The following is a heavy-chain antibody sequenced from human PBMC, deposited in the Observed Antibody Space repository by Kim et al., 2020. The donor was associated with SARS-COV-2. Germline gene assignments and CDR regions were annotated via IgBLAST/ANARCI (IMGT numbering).Heavy chain of an antibody. V-gene: IGHV3-15*01. CDR2: IKSKTDGGTT. Sequence: GGSLRLSCAASGFTFSNAWMNWVRQAPGKGLEWVGRIKSKTDGGTTDYAAPVRGRFTISRDDSTNTLYLQMNSLKTEDTAVYYCTTDDGVIGELLPYYYYGMDVWGQGTTVTVSS. CDR3: TTDDGVIGELLPYYYYGMDV. J-gene: IGHJ6*02. D-gene: IGHD3-22*01. CDR1: GFTFSNAW.